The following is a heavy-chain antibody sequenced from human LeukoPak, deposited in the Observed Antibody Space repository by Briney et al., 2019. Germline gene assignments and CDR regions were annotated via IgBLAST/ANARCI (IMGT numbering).Heavy chain of an antibody. CDR2: IYYSGST. CDR1: GGSISSYY. J-gene: IGHJ4*02. CDR3: ARHGYSIHVLEY. D-gene: IGHD5-24*01. V-gene: IGHV4-59*12. Sequence: SETLSLTCTVSGGSISSYYWSWIRQPPGKGLEWIGYIYYSGSTNYNPSLKSRVTISVGTSKNQFSLKLSSVTAADTAVYYCARHGYSIHVLEYWGQGTLVTVSS.